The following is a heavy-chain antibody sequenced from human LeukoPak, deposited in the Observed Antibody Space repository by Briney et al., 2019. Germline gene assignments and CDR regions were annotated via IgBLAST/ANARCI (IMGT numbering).Heavy chain of an antibody. CDR1: GFTFRSYW. V-gene: IGHV3-74*01. CDR3: ARDGLAMVDY. J-gene: IGHJ4*02. CDR2: INSDGSGT. D-gene: IGHD5-18*01. Sequence: EGSLRLSCAASGFTFRSYWMHWVRQAPGKGLVWVSRINSDGSGTSYADSVKGRFTISRDNAKNTLYLQMNSLRADDTAVYYCARDGLAMVDYWGQGTLVTVSS.